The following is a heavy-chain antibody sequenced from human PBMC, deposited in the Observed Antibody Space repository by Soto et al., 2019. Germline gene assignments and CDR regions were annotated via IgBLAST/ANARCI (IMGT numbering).Heavy chain of an antibody. CDR1: GYTFTGYY. CDR2: INPNSGGT. D-gene: IGHD2-2*01. CDR3: ARWGFGYTAALRSYYGMDV. Sequence: ASVKVSCKASGYTFTGYYMHWARQAPGQGLEWMGWINPNSGGTNYAQKFQGWVTMTRDTSISTAYMELSRLRSDDTAVYYCARWGFGYTAALRSYYGMDVWGQGTTVTVSS. V-gene: IGHV1-2*04. J-gene: IGHJ6*02.